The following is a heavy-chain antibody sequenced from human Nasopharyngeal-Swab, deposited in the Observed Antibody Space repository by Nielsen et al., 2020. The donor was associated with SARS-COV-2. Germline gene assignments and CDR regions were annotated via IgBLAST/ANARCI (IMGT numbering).Heavy chain of an antibody. V-gene: IGHV1-46*01. J-gene: IGHJ4*02. D-gene: IGHD1-26*01. CDR2: INPAGGST. Sequence: ASVKVSCKASGYTFTSSHIHWVRQAPGHGLEWMGTINPAGGSTGYPQKFQGRVTMTRDTSTSTVYMELSSLRSDDTAVYYCARAPGIVGSSRWSFDYRGQGTLVTVSS. CDR1: GYTFTSSH. CDR3: ARAPGIVGSSRWSFDY.